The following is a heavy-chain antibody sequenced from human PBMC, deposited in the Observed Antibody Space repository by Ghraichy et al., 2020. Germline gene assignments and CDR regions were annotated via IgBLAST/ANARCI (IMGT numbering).Heavy chain of an antibody. J-gene: IGHJ6*02. D-gene: IGHD6-6*01. CDR3: ARGKGASRLYSSSIYYYYGMDV. V-gene: IGHV4-34*01. CDR2: INHSAST. Sequence: SETLSLTCAVYGGSFSGYYWSWIRQPPGKGLEWIGEINHSASTNYNPSLKSRVTISVDTSKNQFSLKLSSVTAADTAVYYCARGKGASRLYSSSIYYYYGMDVWGQGTTVTVSS. CDR1: GGSFSGYY.